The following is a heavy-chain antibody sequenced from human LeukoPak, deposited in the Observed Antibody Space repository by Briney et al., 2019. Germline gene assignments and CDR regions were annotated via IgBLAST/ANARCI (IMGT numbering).Heavy chain of an antibody. D-gene: IGHD3-16*02. V-gene: IGHV4-38-2*02. Sequence: SGTLSLTCTVSGGSISSGYYWGWFRQTPGRGLEWIASISHSGSPYYNPSLKSRVTISEDLSRNVFSLTLNSVTAADAAVYYCAREGRENIAIGVDWGQGALVTVSS. CDR2: ISHSGSP. J-gene: IGHJ4*02. CDR1: GGSISSGYY. CDR3: AREGRENIAIGVD.